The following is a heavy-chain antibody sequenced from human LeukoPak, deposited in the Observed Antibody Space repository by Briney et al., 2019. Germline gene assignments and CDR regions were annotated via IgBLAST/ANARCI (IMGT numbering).Heavy chain of an antibody. D-gene: IGHD4-17*01. V-gene: IGHV4-61*09. Sequence: SGTLSLTCTVSGGSISSGSYYWSWIRQPAGKGLEWIGHIYTSGFTSYNPSLKSRVTISVDTSKNQFSLKLTSVTAADTAVYYCAREATVWGQGTLVTVSS. J-gene: IGHJ4*02. CDR3: AREATV. CDR1: GGSISSGSYY. CDR2: IYTSGFT.